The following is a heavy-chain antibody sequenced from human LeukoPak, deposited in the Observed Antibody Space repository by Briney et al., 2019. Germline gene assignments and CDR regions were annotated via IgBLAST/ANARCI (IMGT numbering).Heavy chain of an antibody. CDR1: GFTVSSNY. Sequence: GGSLRLSCAASGFTVSSNYMSWVRQAPGKGLEWVSVIYSGGSTYYADSVKGRFTISRDNSKNTLYLQMNSLRAEDTAVYYCARDENYGDPTGAFDIWGQGTMVTVSS. V-gene: IGHV3-66*01. CDR2: IYSGGST. CDR3: ARDENYGDPTGAFDI. D-gene: IGHD4-17*01. J-gene: IGHJ3*02.